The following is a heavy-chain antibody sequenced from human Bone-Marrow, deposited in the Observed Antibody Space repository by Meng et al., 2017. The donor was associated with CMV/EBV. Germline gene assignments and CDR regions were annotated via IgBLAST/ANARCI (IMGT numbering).Heavy chain of an antibody. Sequence: GGSLRLSYAASGFTFSSYSMNWVRQAPGKGLEWVSSISSSSSYIYYADSVKGRFTISRDNAKNSLYLQMNSLRAEDTAVYYCARDPSTIFGVKYPYYFDYWGQGTLVTVSS. J-gene: IGHJ4*02. V-gene: IGHV3-21*01. CDR1: GFTFSSYS. D-gene: IGHD3-3*01. CDR3: ARDPSTIFGVKYPYYFDY. CDR2: ISSSSSYI.